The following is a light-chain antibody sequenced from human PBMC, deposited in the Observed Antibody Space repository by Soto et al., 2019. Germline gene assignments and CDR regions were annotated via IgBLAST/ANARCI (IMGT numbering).Light chain of an antibody. Sequence: DIQMTQSPSTLSASVGDRVTITCRASQSISGWLAWYQQKPWKAPKLLIYDASSLESGVPSRFSGSGSGTEFTLTISSLQPDDFATYYCQQYNSHSTFGHGTKLEIK. J-gene: IGKJ2*01. V-gene: IGKV1-5*01. CDR1: QSISGW. CDR2: DAS. CDR3: QQYNSHST.